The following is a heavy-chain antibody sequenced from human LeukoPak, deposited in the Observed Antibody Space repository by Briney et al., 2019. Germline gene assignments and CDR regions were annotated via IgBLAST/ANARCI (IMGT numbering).Heavy chain of an antibody. CDR3: ARDSVVPAVNYYYGMDV. CDR2: IYYSGST. V-gene: IGHV4-31*03. CDR1: GGSISSGGYY. D-gene: IGHD2-2*01. Sequence: SETLSLTCTVSGGSISSGGYYWSWIRQHPGKGLEWIGYIYYSGSTYYNPSLKSRVTISVDTSKNQFSLKLSSVTAADTAVYYCARDSVVPAVNYYYGMDVWGQGTTVTVSS. J-gene: IGHJ6*02.